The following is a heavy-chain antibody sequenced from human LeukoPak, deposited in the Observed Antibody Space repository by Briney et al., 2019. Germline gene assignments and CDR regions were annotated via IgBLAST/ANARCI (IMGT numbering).Heavy chain of an antibody. J-gene: IGHJ6*02. Sequence: PSDTLSLTCTVSGGSISSYYWSWIRQPPGKGLEWIGYIYYSGSTNYNPSLKSRVTISVDTSKNQFSLKLSSVTAADTAVYDCARGDCSGGSCYSYYYYGMDVWGQGTTVTVSS. CDR3: ARGDCSGGSCYSYYYYGMDV. CDR2: IYYSGST. V-gene: IGHV4-59*07. CDR1: GGSISSYY. D-gene: IGHD2-15*01.